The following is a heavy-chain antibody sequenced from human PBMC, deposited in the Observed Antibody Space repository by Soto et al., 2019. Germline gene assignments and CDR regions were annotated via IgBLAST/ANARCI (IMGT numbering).Heavy chain of an antibody. Sequence: LRLSCAASGFSFSSYSMHWVRQAPCKGLEWVAVIWYDGSNKYYADSVKGRFTISRDNSKNTLYLQMNSLRAEDTAVYYCARDPGIGVTVYYYYGMDVWGQGTTVTVS. CDR3: ARDPGIGVTVYYYYGMDV. V-gene: IGHV3-33*01. J-gene: IGHJ6*02. CDR1: GFSFSSYS. CDR2: IWYDGSNK. D-gene: IGHD6-13*01.